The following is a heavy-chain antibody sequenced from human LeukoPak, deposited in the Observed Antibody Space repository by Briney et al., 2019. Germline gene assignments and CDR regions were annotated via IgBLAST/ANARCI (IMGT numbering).Heavy chain of an antibody. D-gene: IGHD1-26*01. J-gene: IGHJ4*02. CDR2: IYYSGST. V-gene: IGHV4-59*01. Sequence: SETLSLTCTVSGGSISIYYWSWIRQPPGKGLERIGDIYYSGSTNYNPSLKSRVTISVDTSKNQFSLKLTSVTAADTAVYYCARVEWELLGFDYWGQGTLVTVSP. CDR3: ARVEWELLGFDY. CDR1: GGSISIYY.